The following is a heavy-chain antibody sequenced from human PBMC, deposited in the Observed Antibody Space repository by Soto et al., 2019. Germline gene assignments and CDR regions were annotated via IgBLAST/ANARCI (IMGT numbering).Heavy chain of an antibody. V-gene: IGHV3-21*02. CDR1: GFRFSRYN. J-gene: IGHJ5*02. Sequence: QLVESGGGLVKPGGSLRLPCAASGFRFSRYNMNWVRQAPGKGLEWVSSITPPGNYMYYADSVKGRFTISRDNAKDTLFLQMNSLRAEDTAVYYCARIFFAAAGFGGWFDPWGQGVLVTVSS. CDR2: ITPPGNYM. CDR3: ARIFFAAAGFGGWFDP. D-gene: IGHD6-13*01.